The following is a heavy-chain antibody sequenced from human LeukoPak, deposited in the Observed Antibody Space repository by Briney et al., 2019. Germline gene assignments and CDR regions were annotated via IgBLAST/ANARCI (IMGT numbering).Heavy chain of an antibody. CDR2: ISSSGSTI. CDR1: GFTFSDYY. J-gene: IGHJ4*02. V-gene: IGHV3-11*04. Sequence: GGSLRLSCAASGFTFSDYYMSWIRQAPGKGLEWVSYISSSGSTIYYAGSVKGRFTISRDNSKNTLYLQMNSLRAEDTAVYYCAKRDTAMINLDYWGQGTLVTVSS. D-gene: IGHD5-18*01. CDR3: AKRDTAMINLDY.